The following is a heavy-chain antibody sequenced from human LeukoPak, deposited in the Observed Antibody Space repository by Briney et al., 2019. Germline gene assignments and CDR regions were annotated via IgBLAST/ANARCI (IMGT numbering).Heavy chain of an antibody. CDR2: ISYDGSNK. V-gene: IGHV3-30*03. Sequence: GGSLRLSCAASGFTFSSYGMHWVRQAPGKGLEWVAVISYDGSNKYYADSVKGRFTISRDNSKNTLFLQMNSLRAEDTAVYYCARVGIVVIPAARFDCWGQGTLVTVPS. CDR1: GFTFSSYG. CDR3: ARVGIVVIPAARFDC. J-gene: IGHJ4*02. D-gene: IGHD2-2*01.